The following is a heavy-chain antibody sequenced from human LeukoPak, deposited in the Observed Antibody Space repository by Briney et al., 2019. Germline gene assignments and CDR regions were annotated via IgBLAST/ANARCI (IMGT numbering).Heavy chain of an antibody. J-gene: IGHJ4*02. CDR1: GFTFSGSA. V-gene: IGHV3-73*01. CDR3: ARSGYSYGPRSVDY. CDR2: IRSKANSYAT. D-gene: IGHD5-18*01. Sequence: GGSLRLSCAASGFTFSGSAMHWVRQASGKGLEWVGRIRSKANSYATAYAASVKGRFTISRDNAKNSVYLQMNSLRAEDTAVYYCARSGYSYGPRSVDYWGQGTLVTVSS.